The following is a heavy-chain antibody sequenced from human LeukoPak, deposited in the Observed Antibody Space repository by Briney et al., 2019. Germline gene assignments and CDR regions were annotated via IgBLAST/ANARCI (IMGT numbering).Heavy chain of an antibody. CDR3: ARVGGYCTNGVCYNNWFEP. CDR1: GGSISSYY. V-gene: IGHV4-59*01. Sequence: NPSETLSLTCTVSGGSISSYYCTWIRQPPRKGLAWIGYIYLSGITNYNRSLKSRVTISVDTSKNQFSLKLSSVTAADTAVYYCARVGGYCTNGVCYNNWFEPWGQGALVTVAS. D-gene: IGHD2-8*01. J-gene: IGHJ5*02. CDR2: IYLSGIT.